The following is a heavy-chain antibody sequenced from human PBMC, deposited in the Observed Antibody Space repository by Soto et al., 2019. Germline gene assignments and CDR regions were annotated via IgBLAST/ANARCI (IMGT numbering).Heavy chain of an antibody. CDR3: ARDFCSSTSCYADWFDP. V-gene: IGHV1-3*01. D-gene: IGHD2-2*01. CDR1: GYTFTSYY. CDR2: INAGNGNT. J-gene: IGHJ5*02. Sequence: ASVKVSCKASGYTFTSYYMHWVRQAPGQRLEWMGWINAGNGNTKYSQKFQGRVTITRDTSASTAYMELSSLRSEDTAVYYCARDFCSSTSCYADWFDPWGQGTLVTVSS.